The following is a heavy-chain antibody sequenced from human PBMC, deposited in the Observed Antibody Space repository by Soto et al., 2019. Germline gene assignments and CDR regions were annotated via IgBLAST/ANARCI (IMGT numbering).Heavy chain of an antibody. Sequence: QVQLQESGPGLVKPSETLSLTCTVSGGSISSYYWSWIRQPPGKGLEWIGYIYYSGSTNYNPSLRRRATISVDTSKNQFSLKLSSVTAADTAVYYCARGTRDTAMVTHWYFDLWGRGTLVTVSS. CDR3: ARGTRDTAMVTHWYFDL. CDR2: IYYSGST. J-gene: IGHJ2*01. D-gene: IGHD5-18*01. V-gene: IGHV4-59*01. CDR1: GGSISSYY.